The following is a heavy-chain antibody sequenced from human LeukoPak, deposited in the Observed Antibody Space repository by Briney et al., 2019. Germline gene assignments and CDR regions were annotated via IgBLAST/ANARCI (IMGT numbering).Heavy chain of an antibody. V-gene: IGHV3-66*01. CDR2: IYSGGST. CDR3: ARAERTGYYDSSGYFPDY. J-gene: IGHJ4*02. D-gene: IGHD3-22*01. CDR1: GFTVSSNY. Sequence: GGSLRLSCAASGFTVSSNYMSWARQAPGKGLEWVSVIYSGGSTYYADSVKGRFTISRDNSKNTLYLQMNSLRAEDTAVYYCARAERTGYYDSSGYFPDYWGQGTLVTVSS.